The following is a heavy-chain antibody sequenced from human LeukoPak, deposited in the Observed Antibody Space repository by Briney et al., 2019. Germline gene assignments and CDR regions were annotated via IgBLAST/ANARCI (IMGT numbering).Heavy chain of an antibody. J-gene: IGHJ3*02. Sequence: GGSLRLSCAASGFTFSSYGMHWVRQAPGKGLEWVAVIWYDGSNKYYADSVKGRFTISRDNSKNTLYLQMNSLRSEDTAVYYCARDHQPYYYDSSGYSPDHYAFDIWGQGTMVTVSS. V-gene: IGHV3-33*01. CDR2: IWYDGSNK. D-gene: IGHD3-22*01. CDR3: ARDHQPYYYDSSGYSPDHYAFDI. CDR1: GFTFSSYG.